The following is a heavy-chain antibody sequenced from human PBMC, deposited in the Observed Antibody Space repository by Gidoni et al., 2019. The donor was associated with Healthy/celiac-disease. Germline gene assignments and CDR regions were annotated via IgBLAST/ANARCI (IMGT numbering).Heavy chain of an antibody. V-gene: IGHV3-30-3*01. Sequence: QVQLVTSGGGVVQPGRSLRLSCAASGFTFSSSAMHWVRQAPGKGLEWVAVISYDGSNKYYADSVKGRFTISRDNSKNTLYLQMNSLRAEDTAVYYCARDIGYSSSWYYYYMDVWGKGTTVTVSS. CDR1: GFTFSSSA. CDR2: ISYDGSNK. D-gene: IGHD6-13*01. CDR3: ARDIGYSSSWYYYYMDV. J-gene: IGHJ6*03.